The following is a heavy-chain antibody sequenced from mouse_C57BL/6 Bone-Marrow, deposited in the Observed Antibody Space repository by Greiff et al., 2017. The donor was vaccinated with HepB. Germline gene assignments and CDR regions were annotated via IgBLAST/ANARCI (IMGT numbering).Heavy chain of an antibody. Sequence: VQLQQSGTVLARPGASVKMSCKTSGYTFTSYWMHWVKQRPGQGLEWIGAIYPGNSDTSYNQKFKGKAKLTAVTSASTAHMELSSLTNEDYAVYYCTRIIGAVEDYWGPGTTLTVSS. CDR2: IYPGNSDT. CDR3: TRIIGAVEDY. CDR1: GYTFTSYW. V-gene: IGHV1-5*01. J-gene: IGHJ2*01. D-gene: IGHD1-1*01.